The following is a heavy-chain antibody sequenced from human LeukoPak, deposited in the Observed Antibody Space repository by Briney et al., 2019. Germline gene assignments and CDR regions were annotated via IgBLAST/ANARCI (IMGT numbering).Heavy chain of an antibody. CDR1: GFTFSRYW. CDR2: INQDGSEK. D-gene: IGHD5-24*01. Sequence: PGGSLRLSCAASGFTFSRYWMSWVRQAPVKGLEWVANINQDGSEKYYVDSVKGRFTISRDNAKNSLYLQMNSLRAEDTAVYYCARLRDGYRNDAFDIWGQGTMVTVSS. J-gene: IGHJ3*02. V-gene: IGHV3-7*01. CDR3: ARLRDGYRNDAFDI.